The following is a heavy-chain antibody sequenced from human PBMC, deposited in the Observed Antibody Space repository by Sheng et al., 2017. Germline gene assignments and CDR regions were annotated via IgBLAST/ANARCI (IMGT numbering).Heavy chain of an antibody. Sequence: VQLVESGGGLVQPGGSRRDSPVQPLDSPLVSYWMSWVRQAPGKGLEWVANIKQDGSVKQYVDSVKGRFTISRDNAKNSLYLQMNSLRAEDTAVYYCASSGYFDYNFDYWGPGTLVT. V-gene: IGHV3-7*01. CDR3: ASSGYFDYNFDY. J-gene: IGHJ4*02. CDR1: DSPLVSYW. D-gene: IGHD3-22*01. CDR2: IKQDGSVK.